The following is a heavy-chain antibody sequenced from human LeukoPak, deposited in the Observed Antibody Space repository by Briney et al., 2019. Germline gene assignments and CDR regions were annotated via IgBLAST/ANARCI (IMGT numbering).Heavy chain of an antibody. J-gene: IGHJ6*03. Sequence: PSQTLSLTCTVSGGSLSSGDYYWSWIRQPPGKGLEWIGYIYYSGSTYYNPSLKSRVTISVDTSRNQFSLKLSSVTAADTAVYYCARGTQKYCSSTSCRGAYYYYYMDVWGKGTTVTVSS. V-gene: IGHV4-30-4*08. CDR3: ARGTQKYCSSTSCRGAYYYYYMDV. D-gene: IGHD2-2*01. CDR2: IYYSGST. CDR1: GGSLSSGDYY.